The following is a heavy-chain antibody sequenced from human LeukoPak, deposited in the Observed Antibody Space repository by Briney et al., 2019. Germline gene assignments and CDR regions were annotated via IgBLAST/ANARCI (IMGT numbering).Heavy chain of an antibody. CDR3: ARGAIAARPWADYFDY. CDR1: GFTFSSYG. CDR2: ISYDGSNK. V-gene: IGHV3-30*03. J-gene: IGHJ4*02. Sequence: HPGGSLSLSCAASGFTFSSYGMHWVRQAPGKGLEWVAVISYDGSNKYYANSVKGRFTISRDNSKNTLYLQMNSLRAEDTAVYYCARGAIAARPWADYFDYWGQGTLVTVSS. D-gene: IGHD6-6*01.